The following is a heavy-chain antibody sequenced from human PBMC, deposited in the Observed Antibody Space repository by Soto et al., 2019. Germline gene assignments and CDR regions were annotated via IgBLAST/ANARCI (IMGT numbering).Heavy chain of an antibody. CDR3: ASYYCSSTSCYDAFDI. D-gene: IGHD2-2*01. J-gene: IGHJ3*02. Sequence: GGSLRLSCAASGFTFSSYGMHWVRQAPGKGLEWVAVIWYDGSNKYYADSVKGRFTISRDNSKNTLYLQMNSLRAEDTAVYYCASYYCSSTSCYDAFDIWGQGTMVNVSS. CDR1: GFTFSSYG. CDR2: IWYDGSNK. V-gene: IGHV3-33*01.